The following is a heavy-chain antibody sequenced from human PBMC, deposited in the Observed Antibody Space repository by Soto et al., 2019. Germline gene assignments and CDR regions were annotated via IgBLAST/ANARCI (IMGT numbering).Heavy chain of an antibody. CDR1: GFTFSSYA. V-gene: IGHV3-30-3*01. D-gene: IGHD5-12*01. J-gene: IGHJ6*02. CDR3: ARDPPMATIRSVYSYYGMDV. Sequence: PGGSLRLSCAASGFTFSSYAMHWVRQAPGKGLEWVAVISYDGSNKYYADSVKGRFTISRDNSKNTLYLQMNSLGAEDTAVYYCARDPPMATIRSVYSYYGMDVWGQGTTVTVSS. CDR2: ISYDGSNK.